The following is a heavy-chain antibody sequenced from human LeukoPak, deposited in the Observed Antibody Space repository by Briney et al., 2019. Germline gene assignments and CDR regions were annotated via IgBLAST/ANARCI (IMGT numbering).Heavy chain of an antibody. V-gene: IGHV4-34*01. D-gene: IGHD6-19*01. Sequence: SETLSLTCAVSEMSFSAYYWNWIRQSPGKGLEWIGEINYVGSTKYTPSLEGRGTILIDTSNNQFSLKLTSVTAADTAVYYCARGFPPGSGSRGSHAFDVWGQGTMVTVSS. CDR1: EMSFSAYY. CDR2: INYVGST. CDR3: ARGFPPGSGSRGSHAFDV. J-gene: IGHJ3*01.